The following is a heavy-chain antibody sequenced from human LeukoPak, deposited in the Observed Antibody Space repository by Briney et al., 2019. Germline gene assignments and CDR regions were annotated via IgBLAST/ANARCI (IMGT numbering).Heavy chain of an antibody. CDR2: ISYDGSNK. J-gene: IGHJ4*02. CDR1: GFNFNNYW. CDR3: ARDGGWLQDFDY. D-gene: IGHD5-24*01. V-gene: IGHV3-30-3*01. Sequence: GGSLRLSCAASGFNFNNYWMSWLRQAPGKGLEWVAVISYDGSNKYYADSVKGRFTISRDNSKNTLYLQMNSLRAEDTAVYYCARDGGWLQDFDYWGQGTLVPVSS.